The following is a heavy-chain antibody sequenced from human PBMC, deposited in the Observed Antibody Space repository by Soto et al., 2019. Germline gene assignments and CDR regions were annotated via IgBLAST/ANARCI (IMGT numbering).Heavy chain of an antibody. D-gene: IGHD3-16*02. CDR1: GFTFRTYD. CDR2: IGIAGDT. V-gene: IGHV3-13*01. J-gene: IGHJ6*03. CDR3: ARGGAIGLSYYFYMDV. Sequence: PGGSLRLSCAASGFTFRTYDMHWVRQATGKGLEWVSAIGIAGDTYYPGSVKGRFTISRENAKNSLYLQMDSLRVGDTAVYYCARGGAIGLSYYFYMDVWGKGTTVTVSS.